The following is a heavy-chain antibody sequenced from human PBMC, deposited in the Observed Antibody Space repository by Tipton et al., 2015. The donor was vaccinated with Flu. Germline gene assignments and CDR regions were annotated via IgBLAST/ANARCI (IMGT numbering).Heavy chain of an antibody. CDR2: IYLGDSVA. D-gene: IGHD1-26*01. Sequence: QLVQSGAEVKKPGESLKISCKASGYSFTSYWIGWVRQMPGKGLEWMRIIYLGDSVARYSPSFQGQVTISADKSITTAYLQWSSLRASDTAMYYCARPFYSGGPWDAFDIWGQGTVVTVSS. J-gene: IGHJ3*02. CDR3: ARPFYSGGPWDAFDI. CDR1: GYSFTSYW. V-gene: IGHV5-51*03.